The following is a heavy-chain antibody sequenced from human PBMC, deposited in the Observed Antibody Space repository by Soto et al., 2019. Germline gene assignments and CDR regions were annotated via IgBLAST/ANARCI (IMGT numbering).Heavy chain of an antibody. CDR3: VHRRRWQVGQPTNAVDI. J-gene: IGHJ3*02. D-gene: IGHD6-19*01. V-gene: IGHV2-5*02. CDR1: GFSLNANGVG. Sequence: QITLKESGPPLVKPTQTLTLTCTLSGFSLNANGVGVGWVRQPPGKALEWLALIYWDDDKHYRPSLKDRLTIRKDTSKIQEVLTMTNMDPVDTGTYYCVHRRRWQVGQPTNAVDIWGQGTMVTVSS. CDR2: IYWDDDK.